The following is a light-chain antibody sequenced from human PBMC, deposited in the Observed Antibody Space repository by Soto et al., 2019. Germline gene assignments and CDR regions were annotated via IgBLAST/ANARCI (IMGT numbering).Light chain of an antibody. Sequence: DIQMTQSPSSLSASVGDRVTITCRASQSITSSLNWYQQKPGKAPTLLIYAASNLQSGVPSRFSGSGSGTDFTLTISSLQPEEFATYYWQQSYSSPYTFGQGTKLAIK. CDR3: QQSYSSPYT. CDR2: AAS. J-gene: IGKJ2*01. CDR1: QSITSS. V-gene: IGKV1-39*01.